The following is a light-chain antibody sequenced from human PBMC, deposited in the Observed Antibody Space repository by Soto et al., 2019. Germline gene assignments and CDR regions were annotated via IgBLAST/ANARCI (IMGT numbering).Light chain of an antibody. CDR1: SSDVGGYNS. J-gene: IGLJ1*01. CDR2: EVS. V-gene: IGLV2-14*01. Sequence: QSVLAQPASVSGHPGQSITISCTGTSSDVGGYNSVSWYQQHPGKAPKLMIYEVSNRPSGVSNRFSGSKSGSTASLTISGLQAEDEADYYCSSYTSSSTPCVFGTGTKVTVL. CDR3: SSYTSSSTPCV.